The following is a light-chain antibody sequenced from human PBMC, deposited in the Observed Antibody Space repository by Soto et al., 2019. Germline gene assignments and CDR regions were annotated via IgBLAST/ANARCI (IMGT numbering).Light chain of an antibody. V-gene: IGLV1-40*01. CDR3: QSYDSILTVV. J-gene: IGLJ2*01. CDR1: RSDIGAGYD. CDR2: GNI. Sequence: QPVLTQPPSVSGAPGQRVTISCTGSRSDIGAGYDVHWYQQVPGTAPKLLIYGNINRPSGVPDRFSGSKSGTSASLAITGLQADDEADYYCQSYDSILTVVFGGGTKVTVL.